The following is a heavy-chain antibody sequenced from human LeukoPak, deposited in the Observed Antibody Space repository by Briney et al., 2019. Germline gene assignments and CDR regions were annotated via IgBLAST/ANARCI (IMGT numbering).Heavy chain of an antibody. J-gene: IGHJ4*02. CDR3: ARGNCYNSGEKDY. V-gene: IGHV1-8*01. CDR2: MNPNSGNT. D-gene: IGHD5-24*01. CDR1: GYTFTSYD. Sequence: ASVKVSCKASGYTFTSYDINWVRQAPGQGLEWMGWMNPNSGNTVYAQKFQSRVTMTRNTSISTAYMELSSLRSEDTAVYYCARGNCYNSGEKDYWGQGTLVTVSS.